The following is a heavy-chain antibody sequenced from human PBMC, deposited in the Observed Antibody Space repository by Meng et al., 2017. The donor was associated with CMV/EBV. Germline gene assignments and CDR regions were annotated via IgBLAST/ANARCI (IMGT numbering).Heavy chain of an antibody. D-gene: IGHD5-18*01. J-gene: IGHJ5*02. V-gene: IGHV3-48*04. Sequence: GESLKISCAASGFTFSSYAMHWVRQAPGKGLEWVSSITSSSGTIYYADSVKGRFTIFRDNAKNSLHLQMNSLRADDTAVYYCARDLQLSTWGQGTLVTVSS. CDR3: ARDLQLST. CDR1: GFTFSSYA. CDR2: ITSSSGTI.